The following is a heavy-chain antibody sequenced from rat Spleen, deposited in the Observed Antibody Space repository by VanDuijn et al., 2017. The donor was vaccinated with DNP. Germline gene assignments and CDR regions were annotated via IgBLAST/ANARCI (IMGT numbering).Heavy chain of an antibody. CDR3: AKDVEYGYAMDA. D-gene: IGHD4-2*01. J-gene: IGHJ4*01. CDR2: INTDGVNT. V-gene: IGHV5S13*01. Sequence: EVQLMESGGDLVQPGRSLKLSCVASGFTFSYYGMAWVRQAPKKGLEWVASINTDGVNTYYPDSVKGRFTISRDNAENTVYLQMNSLRSEDTATYYCAKDVEYGYAMDAWGQGTSVTVSS. CDR1: GFTFSYYG.